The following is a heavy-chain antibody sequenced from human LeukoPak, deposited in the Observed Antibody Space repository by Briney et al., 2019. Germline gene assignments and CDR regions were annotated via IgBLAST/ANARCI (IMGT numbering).Heavy chain of an antibody. D-gene: IGHD6-19*01. CDR1: GGSISSGGYY. Sequence: SQTLSLTCTVSGGSISSGGYYWTWIRQNPGKGLEWMGFIHDSGSTYYSPSLKSRVTISSDTSKNQFSLKLRSVTAADTAVYYCARGWQWPSYWGQGTLVTVSS. CDR3: ARGWQWPSY. CDR2: IHDSGST. V-gene: IGHV4-31*03. J-gene: IGHJ4*02.